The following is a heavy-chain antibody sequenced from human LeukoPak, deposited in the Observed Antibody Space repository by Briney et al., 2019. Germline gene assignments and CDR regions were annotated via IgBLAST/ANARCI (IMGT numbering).Heavy chain of an antibody. J-gene: IGHJ4*02. CDR1: GFTFSSYG. V-gene: IGHV3-30*18. CDR3: AKAVYGSGSYGDY. Sequence: GRSLRLSCAASGFTFSSYGMHWVRQAPGKGLEWVAIMSYYGSNKYYADSVKGRFTISRDNSKNTLYLQMNSLRAEDTAVYYCAKAVYGSGSYGDYWGQGTLVTVSS. CDR2: MSYYGSNK. D-gene: IGHD3-10*01.